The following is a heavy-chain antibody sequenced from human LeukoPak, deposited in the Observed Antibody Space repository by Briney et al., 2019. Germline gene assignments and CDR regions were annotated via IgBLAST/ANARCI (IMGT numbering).Heavy chain of an antibody. V-gene: IGHV6-1*01. D-gene: IGHD7-27*01. Sequence: SQTLLLTFAISGDSVSSNSAAWNWLRQSPSRGLEWLGRTYYRSKWYNEYAISVKSPITINADTSKNQFSLQLNSVTPEDTAVYYCARELTGFDYWGQGTLVTVSS. CDR3: ARELTGFDY. CDR1: GDSVSSNSAA. J-gene: IGHJ4*02. CDR2: TYYRSKWYN.